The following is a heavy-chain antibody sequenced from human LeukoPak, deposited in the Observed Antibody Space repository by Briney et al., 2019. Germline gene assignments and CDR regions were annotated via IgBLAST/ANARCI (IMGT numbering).Heavy chain of an antibody. Sequence: GGSLRLSCAASGFTVSSNYMSWVRQAPGKGLEWVSVIYSGGSTYYADSVKGRFTISRDNAKNSLYLQMNSLRAEDTAVYYCARVRSPRRYCSSTSCYGYYYMDVWGKGTTVTVSS. V-gene: IGHV3-53*01. CDR1: GFTVSSNY. J-gene: IGHJ6*03. D-gene: IGHD2-2*01. CDR2: IYSGGST. CDR3: ARVRSPRRYCSSTSCYGYYYMDV.